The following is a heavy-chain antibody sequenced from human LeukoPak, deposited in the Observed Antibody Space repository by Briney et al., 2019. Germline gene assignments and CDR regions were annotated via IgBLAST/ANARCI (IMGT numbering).Heavy chain of an antibody. D-gene: IGHD3-10*01. CDR2: IYSGGST. CDR3: ARTMVLGN. V-gene: IGHV3-53*01. CDR1: VFTLSVIY. J-gene: IGHJ4*02. Sequence: PGGSLSLSCAPSVFTLSVIYTSRVRQAPGKGLEWVSVIYSGGSTYYADSVKGRFTISRDNSKNPLYLQMNSPIAEDTAMYYCARTMVLGNWGQGTLVTVSS.